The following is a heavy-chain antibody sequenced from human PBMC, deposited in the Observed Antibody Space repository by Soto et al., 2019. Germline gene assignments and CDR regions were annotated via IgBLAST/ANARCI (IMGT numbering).Heavy chain of an antibody. J-gene: IGHJ5*02. CDR2: IYYSGST. D-gene: IGHD6-19*01. Sequence: QVQLQESGPGLVKPSETLSLTCTVSGGSVSGYYWSWIRQPPGKGLEWIGYIYYSGSTNYNPSLKSRVTISVDTSKNQFSLKLSSVTAADTAVYYCARGRQWLDAWGQGTLVTVSS. CDR3: ARGRQWLDA. CDR1: GGSVSGYY. V-gene: IGHV4-59*02.